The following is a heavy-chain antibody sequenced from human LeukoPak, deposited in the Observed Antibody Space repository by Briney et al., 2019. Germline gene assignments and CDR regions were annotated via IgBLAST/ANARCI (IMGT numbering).Heavy chain of an antibody. CDR2: IYYSGST. Sequence: SRTLSLTCTVSGGSISSGDYYWSWIRQPPGKGLEWIGYIYYSGSTYYNPSLKSRVTISVDTSKNQFSLKLSSVSAADTAVYYCARYDSSGYYPFDYWGQGTLVTVSS. CDR3: ARYDSSGYYPFDY. CDR1: GGSISSGDYY. D-gene: IGHD3-22*01. J-gene: IGHJ4*02. V-gene: IGHV4-30-4*01.